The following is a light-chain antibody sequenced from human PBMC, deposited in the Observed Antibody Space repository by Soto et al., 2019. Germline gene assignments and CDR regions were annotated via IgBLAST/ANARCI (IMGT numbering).Light chain of an antibody. CDR1: QTLSNSF. CDR2: AAS. Sequence: EIALTQSPGTLSLSPGERATLSCRASQTLSNSFIAWYQHKPGQAPRLLIYAASTLESGVPSRFSATVSGTEFSLTITSLQPEDFATYYCQQLFDSPITFGQGTRLEIK. J-gene: IGKJ5*01. CDR3: QQLFDSPIT. V-gene: IGKV3-20*01.